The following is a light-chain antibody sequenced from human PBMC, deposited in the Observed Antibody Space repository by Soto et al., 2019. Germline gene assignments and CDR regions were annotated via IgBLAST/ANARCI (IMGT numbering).Light chain of an antibody. J-gene: IGKJ1*01. CDR2: AAS. Sequence: AIQVTQSPSSLSASVGDRVTITCRASQDIRNDLGWYQQKPGKAPKLLIYAASSLQSGVPSRFSGSGSGTVFTLTISSLQPEEFATYYCLQDYIYPWTFGQGTKVDIK. CDR3: LQDYIYPWT. CDR1: QDIRND. V-gene: IGKV1-6*01.